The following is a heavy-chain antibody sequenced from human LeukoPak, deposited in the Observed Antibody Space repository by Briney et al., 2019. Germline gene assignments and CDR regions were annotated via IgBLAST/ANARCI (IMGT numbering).Heavy chain of an antibody. V-gene: IGHV1-8*02. CDR1: GYTFTGYY. D-gene: IGHD5-18*01. J-gene: IGHJ4*02. CDR2: MNPNSGNT. CDR3: ARGPTKGYSYGVLFDY. Sequence: ASVKVSCKASGYTFTGYYMHWVRQAPGQGLEWMGWMNPNSGNTGYAQKFQGRVTMTRNTSISTAYMELSSLRSEDTAVYYCARGPTKGYSYGVLFDYWGQGTLVTVSS.